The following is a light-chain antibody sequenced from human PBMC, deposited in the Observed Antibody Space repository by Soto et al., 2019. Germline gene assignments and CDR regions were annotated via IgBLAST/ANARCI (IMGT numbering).Light chain of an antibody. CDR2: SNN. J-gene: IGLJ1*01. V-gene: IGLV1-44*01. CDR3: AAWDDSLNGYV. CDR1: SSNIGSNP. Sequence: QSVLTKPPSASGTPGQRVTISCSGSSSNIGSNPVDWYQQLPGTAPKLLIYSNNQRPSGVPDRFSGSKSGTSASLAISGLQSEDEADYYCAAWDDSLNGYVFGTGTKLT.